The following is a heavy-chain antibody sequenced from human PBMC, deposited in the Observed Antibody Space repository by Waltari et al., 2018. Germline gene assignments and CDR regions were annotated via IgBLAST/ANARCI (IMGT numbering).Heavy chain of an antibody. J-gene: IGHJ4*02. V-gene: IGHV4-39*01. CDR1: GGSISSSSYY. CDR2: IYYSGST. D-gene: IGHD6-6*01. Sequence: QLQLQESGPGLVKPSETLSLTCTVSGGSISSSSYYWGWIRQPPGKGLEWIGSIYYSGSTYYNPSLKSRVTISVDTSKNQFSLKLSSVTAADTAVYYCARPREQLGYYFDYWGQGTLVTVSS. CDR3: ARPREQLGYYFDY.